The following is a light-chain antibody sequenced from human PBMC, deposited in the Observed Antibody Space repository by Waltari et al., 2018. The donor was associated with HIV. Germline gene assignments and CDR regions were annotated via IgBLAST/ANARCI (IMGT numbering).Light chain of an antibody. J-gene: IGKJ2*03. Sequence: VVMTQSPPSLPITPGQPASISCRSSQSLVHSNGNTYLSWYQQKPGQPPRLLIYQVSNRYSGVPDRFSGSGAGTDFTLKISRVEAEDVGVYYCGQGAHLPYSFGQGTKVEIK. V-gene: IGKV2-30*02. CDR2: QVS. CDR3: GQGAHLPYS. CDR1: QSLVHSNGNTY.